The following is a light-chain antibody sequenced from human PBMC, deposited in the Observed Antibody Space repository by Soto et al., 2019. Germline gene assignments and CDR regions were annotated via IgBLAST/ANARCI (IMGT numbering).Light chain of an antibody. CDR3: HQRHMWPIT. Sequence: EVVLTQSPVTLSLSPGERATLSCRASQSFRGLLAWYQQKPGQAPRLLIYDAYNRATGIPPRFSGSGSGTDFTLTNSSLEPEASAVYYCHQRHMWPITFGQGTRLEIK. CDR2: DAY. J-gene: IGKJ5*01. V-gene: IGKV3-11*01. CDR1: QSFRGL.